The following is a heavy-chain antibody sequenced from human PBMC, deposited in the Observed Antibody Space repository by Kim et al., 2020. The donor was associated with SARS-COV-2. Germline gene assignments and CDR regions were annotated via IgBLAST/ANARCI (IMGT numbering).Heavy chain of an antibody. CDR2: IYYSGST. V-gene: IGHV4-39*01. Sequence: SETLSLTCTVSGGSISSSSYYWGWIRQPPGKGLEWIESIYYSGSTYYNPSLKSRVTISVDTSKNQFSLKLSSVTAADTAVYYCARGVYDYVWGGNWFDPWGQGTLVTVSS. CDR3: ARGVYDYVWGGNWFDP. J-gene: IGHJ5*02. CDR1: GGSISSSSYY. D-gene: IGHD3-16*01.